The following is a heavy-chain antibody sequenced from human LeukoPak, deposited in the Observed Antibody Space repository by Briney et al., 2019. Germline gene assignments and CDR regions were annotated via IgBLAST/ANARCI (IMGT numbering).Heavy chain of an antibody. V-gene: IGHV4-59*01. CDR1: GGSISSYY. D-gene: IGHD1-26*01. CDR2: IYYSGST. J-gene: IGHJ4*02. CDR3: ARARPWSVGANDY. Sequence: SETLSLTCTVSGGSISSYYWSWIRQPPGKGLEWIEYIYYSGSTNYNPSLKSRVTISVDTSKNQFSLKLSSVTAADTAVYYCARARPWSVGANDYWGQGTLVTVSS.